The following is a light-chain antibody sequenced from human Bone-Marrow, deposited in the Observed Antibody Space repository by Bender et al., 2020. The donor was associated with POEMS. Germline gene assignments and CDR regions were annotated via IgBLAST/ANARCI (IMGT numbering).Light chain of an antibody. CDR3: CSYAGSNTLV. Sequence: QSVLTQPPSVSGTPGQSITISCTGTSSDLGGYNYVSWYQQYPGKAPKLMIYDVTYRPSGVSTRFSGSRSGNTASLTISGLQAEDEADYHCCSYAGSNTLVFGGGTKLTVL. V-gene: IGLV2-14*01. CDR1: SSDLGGYNY. CDR2: DVT. J-gene: IGLJ2*01.